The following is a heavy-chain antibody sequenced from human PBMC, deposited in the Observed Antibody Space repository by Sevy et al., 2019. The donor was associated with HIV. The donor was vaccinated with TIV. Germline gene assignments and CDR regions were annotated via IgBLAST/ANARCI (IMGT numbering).Heavy chain of an antibody. D-gene: IGHD5-12*01. CDR3: VRDNSGYFLFDH. V-gene: IGHV3-30-3*01. J-gene: IGHJ4*02. CDR1: GFTFGSYV. CDR2: ISQTYDGSKK. Sequence: GGSLRLSCAASGFTFGSYVLHWIRQAPGKGLEWVAIISQTYDGSKKYYADSVKGRFIISRDNSKNTLYVQIDSLKLEDTAVYYCVRDNSGYFLFDHWGQRTLVTVSS.